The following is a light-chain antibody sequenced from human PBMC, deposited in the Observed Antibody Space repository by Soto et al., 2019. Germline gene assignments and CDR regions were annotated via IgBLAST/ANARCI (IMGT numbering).Light chain of an antibody. CDR3: QQHNDYTAVT. Sequence: DIQMTQSPSTLSASVGDRVTITCRASQTISNSLAWYQHKPGKAPKLLIFDASTLHTGVPSRFSGGGFGTEFTLTIAGLQPDDFATYYCQQHNDYTAVTFGQGTKLEIK. V-gene: IGKV1-5*01. CDR1: QTISNS. CDR2: DAS. J-gene: IGKJ2*01.